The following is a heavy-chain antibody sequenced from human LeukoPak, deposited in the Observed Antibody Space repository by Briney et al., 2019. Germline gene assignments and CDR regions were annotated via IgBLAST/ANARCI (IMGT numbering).Heavy chain of an antibody. CDR3: GRAFPPLRTSSAGDL. CDR1: GFSFSDYD. D-gene: IGHD3-16*01. J-gene: IGHJ1*01. CDR2: ISGRSSHI. V-gene: IGHV3-21*01. Sequence: PGGSLRLSCSASGFSFSDYDMNWVRQAPGKGLEWVSAISGRSSHIYYGESVKGRFTISRDNAKNSLYLQMDSLGVEDTAVYYCGRAFPPLRTSSAGDLWGQGNLVIVSS.